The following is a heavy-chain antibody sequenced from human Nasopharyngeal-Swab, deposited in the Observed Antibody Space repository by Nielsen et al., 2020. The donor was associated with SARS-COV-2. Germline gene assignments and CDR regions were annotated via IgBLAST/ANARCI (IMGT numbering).Heavy chain of an antibody. CDR3: AREEYYYDSSGNYYRAFDN. CDR1: GAFISGHH. V-gene: IGHV4-59*11. J-gene: IGHJ4*02. CDR2: VSYSGIT. Sequence: SETQSLTCTVSGAFISGHHWSWIRQPPGKGLEWIGYVSYSGITNYNPSLNSRVTISADSSKNQFSLELGSVTAADTAVYYCAREEYYYDSSGNYYRAFDNWGQGTLVSVSS. D-gene: IGHD3-22*01.